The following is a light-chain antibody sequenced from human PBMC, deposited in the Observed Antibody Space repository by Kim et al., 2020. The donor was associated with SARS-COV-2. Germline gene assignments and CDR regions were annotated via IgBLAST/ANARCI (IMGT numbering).Light chain of an antibody. J-gene: IGKJ1*01. Sequence: ERVMTQSPSTLSVSPGERAALSCRASHSVSTNLAWYQQRRGQAPRLLIYGASVRATGIPARFSGSGSGTEFTLTITSLQSEDFAAYYCHQYDDWPRTFGQGTKVDIK. CDR1: HSVSTN. V-gene: IGKV3-15*01. CDR2: GAS. CDR3: HQYDDWPRT.